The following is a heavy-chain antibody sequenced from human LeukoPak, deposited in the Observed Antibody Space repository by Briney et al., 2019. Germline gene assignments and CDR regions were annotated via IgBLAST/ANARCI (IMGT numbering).Heavy chain of an antibody. J-gene: IGHJ4*02. Sequence: PGGSLRLSCAASGFTVSSNYMSWVRQAPGKGLEWVSSISSSSSYIYYADSVKGRFTISRDNAKNSLYLQMNSLRAEDTAVYYCARARAAAGCLDYWGQGTLVTVSS. CDR3: ARARAAAGCLDY. V-gene: IGHV3-21*01. D-gene: IGHD6-13*01. CDR1: GFTVSSNY. CDR2: ISSSSSYI.